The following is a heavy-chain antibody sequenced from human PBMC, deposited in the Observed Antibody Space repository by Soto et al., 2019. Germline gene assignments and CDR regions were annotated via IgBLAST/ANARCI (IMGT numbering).Heavy chain of an antibody. J-gene: IGHJ4*02. V-gene: IGHV5-51*01. D-gene: IGHD6-6*01. Sequence: GESLKISCKGSGYSFTSYWIGWVRQMPGKGLEWMGIIYPGDSDTRYSPSFQGQVAISADKSISTAYLQWSSLKASDTAMYYCARSLRYSSSSGGFDYWGQGTLVTVSS. CDR1: GYSFTSYW. CDR3: ARSLRYSSSSGGFDY. CDR2: IYPGDSDT.